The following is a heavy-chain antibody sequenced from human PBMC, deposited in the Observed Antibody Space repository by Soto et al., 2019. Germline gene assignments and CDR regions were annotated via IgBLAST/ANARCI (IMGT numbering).Heavy chain of an antibody. J-gene: IGHJ4*02. D-gene: IGHD3-3*01. Sequence: QERLVQSGAEVRKPGSSVKVSCKVTGGTSTRYAINWVRQAPGQGLEWMGGIVPMFGTSKYAQKFQGRVTITADTSTYISYMELRSLRSEDTAVYYCNRGSEYDFWSGLWGQGTLVSVSS. CDR3: NRGSEYDFWSGL. CDR1: GGTSTRYA. V-gene: IGHV1-69*06. CDR2: IVPMFGTS.